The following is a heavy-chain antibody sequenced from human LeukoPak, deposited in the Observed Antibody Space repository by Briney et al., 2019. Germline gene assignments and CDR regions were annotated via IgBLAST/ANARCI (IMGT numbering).Heavy chain of an antibody. V-gene: IGHV1-69*04. CDR1: GGTFSSYA. J-gene: IGHJ4*02. CDR3: ARGSQWTNGVTDF. D-gene: IGHD6-19*01. Sequence: ASVKVSCKASGGTFSSYAISWVRQAPGQGLEWMGRIIPILGIANYAQKFQGRVTITADKSTSTAYMELSSLRSEDTAVYYCARGSQWTNGVTDFWGQGTLVTVSS. CDR2: IIPILGIA.